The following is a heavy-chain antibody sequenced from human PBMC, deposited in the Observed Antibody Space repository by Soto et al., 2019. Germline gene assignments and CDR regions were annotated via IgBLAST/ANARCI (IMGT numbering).Heavy chain of an antibody. J-gene: IGHJ3*02. D-gene: IGHD3-22*01. CDR1: GFTFSSYA. CDR2: ISGSGGST. CDR3: ASVDYYDSSGYAVFDAFDI. V-gene: IGHV3-23*01. Sequence: GGSLRLSCAASGFTFSSYAMSWVRQAPGKGLEWVSAISGSGGSTYYADSVKGRFTISRDNSKNTLYLQMNSLRAEDTAVYYCASVDYYDSSGYAVFDAFDIWGQGTMVTVSS.